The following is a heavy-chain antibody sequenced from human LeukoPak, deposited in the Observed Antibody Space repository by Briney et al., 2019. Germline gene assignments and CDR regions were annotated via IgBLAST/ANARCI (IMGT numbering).Heavy chain of an antibody. CDR1: GHTFTAYY. Sequence: ASVKVSCKASGHTFTAYYMFWVRQAPGQGLEWMGWISAYNGNTNYAQKLQGRVTMTTDTSTSTAYMELRSLRSDDTAVYYCARARVNIVATKNFDYWGQGTLVTVSS. CDR3: ARARVNIVATKNFDY. V-gene: IGHV1-18*04. D-gene: IGHD5-12*01. J-gene: IGHJ4*02. CDR2: ISAYNGNT.